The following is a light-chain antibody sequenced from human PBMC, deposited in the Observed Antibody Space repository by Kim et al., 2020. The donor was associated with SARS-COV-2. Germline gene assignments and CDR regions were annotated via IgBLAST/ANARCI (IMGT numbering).Light chain of an antibody. J-gene: IGLJ2*01. Sequence: PEKKASITCSGEKLGDKYACWYQQKPGQSPLLVIYQDSKRPSGIPERFAGSNSGNTATLTISGTQAMDEADYYCQAWDSSTVVFGGGTQLTVL. CDR1: KLGDKY. CDR2: QDS. V-gene: IGLV3-1*01. CDR3: QAWDSSTVV.